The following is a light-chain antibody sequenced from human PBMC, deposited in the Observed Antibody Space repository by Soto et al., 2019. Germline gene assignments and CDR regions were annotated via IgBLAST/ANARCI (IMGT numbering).Light chain of an antibody. CDR2: GAC. V-gene: IGKV3-20*01. J-gene: IGKJ1*01. CDR1: QTVSSSY. CDR3: QQYGSSPGT. Sequence: IVLTQSPGTLSLSPGERATLSCRASQTVSSSYLAWYQQKPGQAPRLLIYGACTRATGIPDRFSGSGSGTDFTLTISRLEPEDFAVYYCQQYGSSPGTFGQGTKVEIK.